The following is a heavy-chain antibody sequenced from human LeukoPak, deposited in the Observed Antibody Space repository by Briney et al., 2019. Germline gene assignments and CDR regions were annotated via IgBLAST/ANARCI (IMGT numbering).Heavy chain of an antibody. J-gene: IGHJ5*02. V-gene: IGHV4-39*01. CDR2: ISYSGST. Sequence: PSETLSLTCTVSGGSISSSSYYWGWIRQPPGKGLEWIGTISYSGSTYYNPSLKSRVTISVDTSTNQFSLELSSVTAADTAVYYCARRTHGPRGDWFDPWGQGTLVTVSS. CDR1: GGSISSSSYY. CDR3: ARRTHGPRGDWFDP.